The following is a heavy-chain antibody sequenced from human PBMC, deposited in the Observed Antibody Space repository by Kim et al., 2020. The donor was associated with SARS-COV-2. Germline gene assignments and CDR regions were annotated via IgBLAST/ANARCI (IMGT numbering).Heavy chain of an antibody. CDR3: ATHRSGWIDAFYN. CDR1: GFPFSSFW. D-gene: IGHD6-19*01. J-gene: IGHJ3*02. Sequence: GGSLRLSCAASGFPFSSFWMHWVRQVPGKGLEWVSRINSDGSTTNYADSVKGRVTMSRDNAQKTMYLQMNRLRGEDSAVDYCATHRSGWIDAFYNWGEGTVLTLPS. CDR2: INSDGSTT. V-gene: IGHV3-74*01.